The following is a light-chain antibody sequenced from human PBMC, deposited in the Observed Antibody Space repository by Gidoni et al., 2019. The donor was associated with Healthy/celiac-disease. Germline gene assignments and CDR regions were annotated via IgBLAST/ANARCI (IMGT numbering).Light chain of an antibody. CDR3: QQDNNWPPLT. CDR1: QSVSSN. Sequence: ELVMTQSPATLSVSPEEIATLSCRASQSVSSNLAWYQQKPGQAPRHLIYVASTRATSSPARFSDSGSGTEFTHTISSLQSEDFAVYYCQQDNNWPPLTFGGGTKVEIK. CDR2: VAS. J-gene: IGKJ4*01. V-gene: IGKV3-15*01.